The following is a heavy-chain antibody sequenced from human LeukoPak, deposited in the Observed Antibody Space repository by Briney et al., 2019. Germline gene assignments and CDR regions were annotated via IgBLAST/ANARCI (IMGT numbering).Heavy chain of an antibody. V-gene: IGHV1-69*04. D-gene: IGHD6-19*01. CDR1: GGTFSSYA. J-gene: IGHJ4*02. CDR2: IIPILSIA. Sequence: ASVKVSCKASGGTFSSYAISWVRQAPGQGLEWMGRIIPILSIANYAQKSQGRVTITADKSTSTAYMELSSLTSEDTAVYYCARVYYSSGWSNWGQGTPVTASS. CDR3: ARVYYSSGWSN.